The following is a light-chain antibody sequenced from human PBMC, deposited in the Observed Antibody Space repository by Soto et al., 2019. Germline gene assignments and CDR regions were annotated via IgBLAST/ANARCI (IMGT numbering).Light chain of an antibody. V-gene: IGKV1-39*01. CDR3: QQFNSDPLT. Sequence: DLEMTQSPSSLSASVGDRVTITSRASQSISSYLNWYQQKPGKAPKLLIYAASSLQSGVPSRFSGSGSGTEFTLTISSLQPEDFATYYCQQFNSDPLTFGGGTKVDI. J-gene: IGKJ4*01. CDR2: AAS. CDR1: QSISSY.